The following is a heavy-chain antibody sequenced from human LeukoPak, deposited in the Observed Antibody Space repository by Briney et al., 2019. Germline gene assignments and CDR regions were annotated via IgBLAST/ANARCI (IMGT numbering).Heavy chain of an antibody. CDR1: GFTFSSYG. CDR2: ISGRGGIT. Sequence: PGGSLRLSCAASGFTFSSYGMSWVRQAPGKGLEWDSAISGRGGITYYADSVKGRFTIYRDNSKNTLYLQMNSLRAEDTAVYYCARTGVWFGESPFCYWGQGTLVTVSS. J-gene: IGHJ4*02. V-gene: IGHV3-23*01. CDR3: ARTGVWFGESPFCY. D-gene: IGHD3-10*01.